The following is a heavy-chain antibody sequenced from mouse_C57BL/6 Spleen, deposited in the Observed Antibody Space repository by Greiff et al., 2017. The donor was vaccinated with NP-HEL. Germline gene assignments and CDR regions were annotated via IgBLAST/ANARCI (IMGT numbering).Heavy chain of an antibody. Sequence: EVQLVESGGGLVKPGGSLKLSCAASGFTFSSYAMSWVRQTPEKRLEWVATISDGGSYTYYPDNVKGRFTISRDNAKNNLYLQMSHLKSEDTAMYYCARDDDYYGSYYFDYWGQGTTLTVSS. CDR2: ISDGGSYT. CDR3: ARDDDYYGSYYFDY. D-gene: IGHD1-1*01. V-gene: IGHV5-4*01. J-gene: IGHJ2*01. CDR1: GFTFSSYA.